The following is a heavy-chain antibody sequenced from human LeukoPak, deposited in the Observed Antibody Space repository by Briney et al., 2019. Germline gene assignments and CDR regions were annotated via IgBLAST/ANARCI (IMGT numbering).Heavy chain of an antibody. CDR2: ISGSGGST. V-gene: IGHV3-23*01. CDR3: AKFRDYDSSGYLLFFDY. J-gene: IGHJ4*02. D-gene: IGHD3-22*01. Sequence: PGGSLRLSCAASGFTFSSYAMSWVRQAPGKGLEWVSAISGSGGSTYYADSVEGRFTISRDNSKNTLYLQMNSLRAEDTAVYYCAKFRDYDSSGYLLFFDYWGQGTLVTVSS. CDR1: GFTFSSYA.